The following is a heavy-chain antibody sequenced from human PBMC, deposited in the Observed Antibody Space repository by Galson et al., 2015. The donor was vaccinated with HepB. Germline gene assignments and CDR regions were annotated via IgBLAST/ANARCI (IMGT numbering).Heavy chain of an antibody. CDR1: GFSLSSFH. Sequence: SLRLSCAASGFSLSSFHMSWVRQAPGKGLEWLSAISDNGVYTLYVDSVKGRFTISRDNSKNTVYLQMNSLRVEDTAVYYCAKGREGLDYWGQGTLVAVSS. V-gene: IGHV3-23*01. CDR2: ISDNGVYT. J-gene: IGHJ4*02. CDR3: AKGREGLDY.